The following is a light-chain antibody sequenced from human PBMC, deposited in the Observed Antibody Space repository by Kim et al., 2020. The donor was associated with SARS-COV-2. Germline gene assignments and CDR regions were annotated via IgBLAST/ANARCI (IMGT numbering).Light chain of an antibody. V-gene: IGKV3-20*01. Sequence: LSQGERATLSGRASQSVSSSYLAWYQQKPGQAPRLLIYGASSRATGIPDRFSGSGSGTDFTLTISRLEPEDFAVYYCQQYGSSPYTFGQGTKLEI. CDR1: QSVSSSY. J-gene: IGKJ2*01. CDR3: QQYGSSPYT. CDR2: GAS.